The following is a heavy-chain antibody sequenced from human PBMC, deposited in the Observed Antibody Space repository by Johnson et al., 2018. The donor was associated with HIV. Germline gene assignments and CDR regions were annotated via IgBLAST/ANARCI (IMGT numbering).Heavy chain of an antibody. CDR2: ISWNSGSI. D-gene: IGHD3-10*01. J-gene: IGHJ3*02. Sequence: VQLVESGGGLVQPGRSLRLSCAASGFTFDDYAMHWVRQAPGKGLEWVSGISWNSGSIGYADSVKGRFTISRDNAKNSLYLQMNSLRAEDTALYYCARDRGKAGYAFDIWGQGTMVTVSS. V-gene: IGHV3-9*01. CDR1: GFTFDDYA. CDR3: ARDRGKAGYAFDI.